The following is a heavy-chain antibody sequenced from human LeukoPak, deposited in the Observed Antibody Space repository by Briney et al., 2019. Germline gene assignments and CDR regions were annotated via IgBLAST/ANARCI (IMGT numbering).Heavy chain of an antibody. CDR1: GFTFSNYW. CDR3: ANQEQWLAYFDY. V-gene: IGHV3-23*01. D-gene: IGHD6-19*01. Sequence: GGSLRLSCAVSGFTFSNYWMSWVRQAPGKGLEWVSAITGSGDSTYYANSVKGRFTISRDRSKNTVYLQMNSLRAEDTAIYYCANQEQWLAYFDYWGQGILVTVSS. J-gene: IGHJ4*02. CDR2: ITGSGDST.